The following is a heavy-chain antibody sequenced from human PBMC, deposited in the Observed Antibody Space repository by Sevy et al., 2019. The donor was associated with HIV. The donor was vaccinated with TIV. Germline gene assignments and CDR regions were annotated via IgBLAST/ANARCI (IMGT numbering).Heavy chain of an antibody. J-gene: IGHJ4*02. V-gene: IGHV3-30-3*01. CDR3: ARGMVSGYCNGGTCYSDY. Sequence: GGSLRLSCAASGFTFSRYTMHWVRQTPVKGLEWVAIISYDGSNTYYANSVMGRFTIPRDTSKNTLYLQMNSLRPEDTAVYYCARGMVSGYCNGGTCYSDYWGQGTLVTVSS. D-gene: IGHD2-15*01. CDR1: GFTFSRYT. CDR2: ISYDGSNT.